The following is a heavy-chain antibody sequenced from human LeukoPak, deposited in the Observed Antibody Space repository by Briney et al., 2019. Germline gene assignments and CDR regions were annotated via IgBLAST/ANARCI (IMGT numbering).Heavy chain of an antibody. V-gene: IGHV4-30-4*01. D-gene: IGHD3-9*01. J-gene: IGHJ4*02. CDR1: GGSISSGDYY. CDR3: ARGTDYDILTGGLFDY. Sequence: SETLSLTCTVSGGSISSGDYYWSWIRQPPGKGLEWIGYIYYSGSTYYNPSLKSRVTISVETSKNQFSLKLSSVTAADTAVYYCARGTDYDILTGGLFDYWGQGTLVTVSS. CDR2: IYYSGST.